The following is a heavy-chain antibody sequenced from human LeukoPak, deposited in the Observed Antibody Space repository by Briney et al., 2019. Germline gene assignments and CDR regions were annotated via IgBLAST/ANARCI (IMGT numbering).Heavy chain of an antibody. V-gene: IGHV3-66*01. CDR3: ARGSTLPYYYDTCGYQDYYFDY. J-gene: IGHJ4*02. CDR2: IYSGGCT. CDR1: GGSISSSSYY. Sequence: PSETLSLTCTVSGGSISSSSYYWGWIRQPPGKGLEWVSVIYSGGCTYYAGSVKDRFTISRDNSKNTLYLQMNSLRAEDAAVYYCARGSTLPYYYDTCGYQDYYFDYWGQGTLVTVSS. D-gene: IGHD3-22*01.